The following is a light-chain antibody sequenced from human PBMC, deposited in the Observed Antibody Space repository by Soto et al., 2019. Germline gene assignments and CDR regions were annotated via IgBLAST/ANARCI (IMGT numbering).Light chain of an antibody. CDR3: HQYGRSPRS. CDR1: QSVRSSY. V-gene: IGKV3-20*01. CDR2: GAS. J-gene: IGKJ1*01. Sequence: EIVLTQSPGNLSLSPGARATLSCRASQSVRSSYLAWYQQKHGQAPRLHIYGASSRATGIPDRFSVSGAVTDFTLTISRMEPEVFAVYYCHQYGRSPRSFGQGPKMK.